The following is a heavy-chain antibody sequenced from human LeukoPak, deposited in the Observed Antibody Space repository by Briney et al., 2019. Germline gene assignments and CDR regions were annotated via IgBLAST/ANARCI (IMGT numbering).Heavy chain of an antibody. CDR3: ATGRTGYIPDY. V-gene: IGHV3-23*01. CDR1: GFSFSSYA. J-gene: IGHJ4*02. Sequence: PGGSLRLSCAASGFSFSSYAMSWFRQAPGKGLEWVSVISSSGGNTYYADSVKGRFTISRDSSKNTLYLQMNSMRAEDTAIYYRATGRTGYIPDYWGQGTLVTVSS. D-gene: IGHD6-13*01. CDR2: ISSSGGNT.